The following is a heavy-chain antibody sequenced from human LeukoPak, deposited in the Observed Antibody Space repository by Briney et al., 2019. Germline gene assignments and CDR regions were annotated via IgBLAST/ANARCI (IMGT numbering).Heavy chain of an antibody. Sequence: GGPLRLSCAASGFTFSSYAMHWVRQAPGKGLEWVAVISYDGSNKYYADSVKGRFTISRDNSKNTLYLQMNSLRVEDTAVYYCARTSEYYDFWSGYSDHFDYWGQGTLDTVSS. V-gene: IGHV3-30*04. D-gene: IGHD3-3*01. CDR2: ISYDGSNK. J-gene: IGHJ4*02. CDR1: GFTFSSYA. CDR3: ARTSEYYDFWSGYSDHFDY.